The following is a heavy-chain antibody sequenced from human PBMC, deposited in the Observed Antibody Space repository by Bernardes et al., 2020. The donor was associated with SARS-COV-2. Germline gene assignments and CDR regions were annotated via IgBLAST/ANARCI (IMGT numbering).Heavy chain of an antibody. D-gene: IGHD4-17*01. CDR3: ARDSRFGDSPPLDY. J-gene: IGHJ4*02. V-gene: IGHV3-33*08. Sequence: GGSLRLSCAASGFTFSSYGMHWVRQAPGKGLEWVAVIWYDGSNKYYADSVKGRFTISRDNSKNTLYLQMNSLRAEDTAVYYCARDSRFGDSPPLDYWGQGTLVTVSS. CDR2: IWYDGSNK. CDR1: GFTFSSYG.